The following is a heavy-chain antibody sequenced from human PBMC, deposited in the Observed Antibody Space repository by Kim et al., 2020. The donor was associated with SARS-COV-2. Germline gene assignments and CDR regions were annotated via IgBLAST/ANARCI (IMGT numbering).Heavy chain of an antibody. CDR2: INHSGST. Sequence: SETLSLTCAVYGGSFSGYYWSWIRQPPGKGLEWIGEINHSGSTNYNPSLKSRVTISVDTSKNQFSLKLSSVTAADTAVYYCARGLQGWQLVHYYYYGMDVWGQGTTVTVSS. J-gene: IGHJ6*02. V-gene: IGHV4-34*01. CDR1: GGSFSGYY. CDR3: ARGLQGWQLVHYYYYGMDV. D-gene: IGHD6-6*01.